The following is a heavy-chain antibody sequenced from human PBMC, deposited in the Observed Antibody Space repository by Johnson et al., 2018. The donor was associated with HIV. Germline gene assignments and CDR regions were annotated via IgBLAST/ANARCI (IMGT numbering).Heavy chain of an antibody. CDR1: GFTFSSYA. CDR2: ISGSGGST. V-gene: IGHV3-23*04. J-gene: IGHJ3*02. Sequence: VQLVESGGGLLQPGGSLRLSCAASGFTFSSYAMSWVRQAPGKGLEWVSAISGSGGSTYYADSVKGRFTISRDNAKNSLHLQMNSLRADDTAVYYCARKGDAFDIWGQGTMVTVSS. CDR3: ARKGDAFDI.